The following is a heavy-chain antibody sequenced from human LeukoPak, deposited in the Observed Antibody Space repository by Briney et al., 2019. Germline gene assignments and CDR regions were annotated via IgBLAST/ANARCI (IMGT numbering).Heavy chain of an antibody. D-gene: IGHD3-10*01. CDR1: GYSFTSYW. CDR2: IDPSDSNMK. J-gene: IGHJ4*02. CDR3: ATGSSGGYSY. Sequence: GESLKISCKGSGYSFTSYWTTWVRQMPGKGLERMGTIDPSDSNMKNYSPTLQGHVTISVDKSISTVYLQWSSLKASDTAMYYCATGSSGGYSYWGQGALVTVSS. V-gene: IGHV5-10-1*01.